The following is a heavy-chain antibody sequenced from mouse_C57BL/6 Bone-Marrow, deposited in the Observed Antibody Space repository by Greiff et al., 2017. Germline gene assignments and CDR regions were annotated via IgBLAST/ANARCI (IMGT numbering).Heavy chain of an antibody. D-gene: IGHD2-5*01. CDR2: IWRGGST. Sequence: VQVVESGPGLVQPSQSLSITCTVSGFSLTSYGVHWVRQSPGKGLEWLGVIWRGGSTDYNAAFMSRLSLTKDNSKSQVFFKMNSLQADDTAIYYCAKSYYSNYVGYAMDYWGQGTSVTVSS. CDR3: AKSYYSNYVGYAMDY. J-gene: IGHJ4*01. CDR1: GFSLTSYG. V-gene: IGHV2-5*01.